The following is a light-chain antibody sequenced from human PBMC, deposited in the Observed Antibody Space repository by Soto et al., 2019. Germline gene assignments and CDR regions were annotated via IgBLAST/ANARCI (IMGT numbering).Light chain of an antibody. V-gene: IGKV1-5*03. Sequence: QMTQSPSTLSASVGDRVTITCRSSQTVTDLVAWYQVKPGAAPKLLIYEASALESGVPSRFSGSGSGTEFALTISSLQPDDFATYFCQQYNANPYTFGPGTKIEVK. CDR2: EAS. CDR3: QQYNANPYT. J-gene: IGKJ2*01. CDR1: QTVTDL.